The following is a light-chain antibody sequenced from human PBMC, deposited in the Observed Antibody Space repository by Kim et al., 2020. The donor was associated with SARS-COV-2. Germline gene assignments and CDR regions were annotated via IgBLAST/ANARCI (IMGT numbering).Light chain of an antibody. V-gene: IGKV1-39*01. Sequence: DIQMTQSPSSLSASVGYRVTITCRASQSISSYLNWYQQKPGKAPKLLIYAASSLQSAVPSRFSGSGSGTDFTLTISSLQPEDFATYYCQQSYSTLPTFGGGTKVDIK. CDR3: QQSYSTLPT. J-gene: IGKJ4*01. CDR1: QSISSY. CDR2: AAS.